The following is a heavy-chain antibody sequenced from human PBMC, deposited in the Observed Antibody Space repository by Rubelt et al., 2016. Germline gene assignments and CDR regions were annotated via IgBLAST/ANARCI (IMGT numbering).Heavy chain of an antibody. Sequence: QVQLVQSGAEVKKPGASVKVSCKASGYTFTGYYMHWVRQAPGHGLEWMGWINPNSGGTNNAQKFQGRVTMTRDTSISKAYMELSRLRSDDTAVYYCARVRFGDSWFDPWGQGTLVTVSS. V-gene: IGHV1-2*02. CDR1: GYTFTGYY. J-gene: IGHJ5*02. CDR3: ARVRFGDSWFDP. D-gene: IGHD3-10*01. CDR2: INPNSGGT.